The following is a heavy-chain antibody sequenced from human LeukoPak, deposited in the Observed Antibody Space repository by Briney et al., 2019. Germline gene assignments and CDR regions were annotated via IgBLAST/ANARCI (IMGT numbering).Heavy chain of an antibody. V-gene: IGHV3-23*01. CDR2: INGGGDAT. CDR1: GFTFSDHY. CDR3: ARCTASCYANAFDV. D-gene: IGHD2-2*01. J-gene: IGHJ3*01. Sequence: GGSLRLSCAASGFTFSDHYMDWVRQAPGKGLEWVSAINGGGDATEYADSVKGRFTISRDNSKNTLYLQMNSLRPDDTAVYYCARCTASCYANAFDVWGQGTLLTVSS.